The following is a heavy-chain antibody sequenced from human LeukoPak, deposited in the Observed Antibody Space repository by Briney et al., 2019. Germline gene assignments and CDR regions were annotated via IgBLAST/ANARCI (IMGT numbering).Heavy chain of an antibody. J-gene: IGHJ4*02. D-gene: IGHD5-12*01. CDR1: GYSISSGYY. CDR2: IYHSGST. CDR3: ARIVGYSGYD. Sequence: KPSETLSLTCTVSGYSISSGYYWGWIRQPPGKGLEWIGSIYHSGSTYYNPSLKSRVTISVDTSKNQFSLKLSSVTAADTAAYYCARIVGYSGYDWGQGTLVTVSS. V-gene: IGHV4-38-2*02.